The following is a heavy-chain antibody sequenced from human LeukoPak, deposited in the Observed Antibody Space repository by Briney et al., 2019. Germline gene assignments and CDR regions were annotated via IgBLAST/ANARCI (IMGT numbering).Heavy chain of an antibody. CDR2: IKQDGSEK. CDR3: ARPRRDGYRTDAFDI. J-gene: IGHJ3*02. Sequence: PPGGSLRLSCAASGFTLSSYWMSWVRQAPGKGLEWVANIKQDGSEKYYVDSVKGRFTISRDNAKNSLYLQMNSLRAEDTAVYYCARPRRDGYRTDAFDIWGQGTMVTVSS. D-gene: IGHD5-24*01. V-gene: IGHV3-7*01. CDR1: GFTLSSYW.